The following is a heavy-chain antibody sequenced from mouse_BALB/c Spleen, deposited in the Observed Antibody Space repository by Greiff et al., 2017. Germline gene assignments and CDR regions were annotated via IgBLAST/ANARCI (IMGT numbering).Heavy chain of an antibody. CDR1: GYTFTEYI. J-gene: IGHJ4*01. D-gene: IGHD1-1*01. Sequence: QVQLKQSGAELVKPGASVKLSCKASGYTFTEYIIHWVKQRSGQGLEWIGWFYPGSGSIKYNEKFKDKATLTADKSSSTVYMELSRLTSEDSAVYFCARHEDNYGSSYDYAMDYWGQGTSVTVSS. V-gene: IGHV1-62-2*01. CDR3: ARHEDNYGSSYDYAMDY. CDR2: FYPGSGSI.